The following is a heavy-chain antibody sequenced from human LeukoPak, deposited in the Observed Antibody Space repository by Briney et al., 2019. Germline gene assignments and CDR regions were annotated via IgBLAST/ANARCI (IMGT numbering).Heavy chain of an antibody. CDR1: GFTFSPYS. D-gene: IGHD6-13*01. J-gene: IGHJ5*02. V-gene: IGHV3-21*01. CDR3: ARALLQPAAAGYRNWFDP. Sequence: AGGSLRLSCAASGFTFSPYSMNWVRQAPGKGLEWVSSISGDSAYIYYADSVKGRFTISRDNAKNSLYLQMNSLRAEDTAVYYCARALLQPAAAGYRNWFDPWGQGTLVTVSS. CDR2: ISGDSAYI.